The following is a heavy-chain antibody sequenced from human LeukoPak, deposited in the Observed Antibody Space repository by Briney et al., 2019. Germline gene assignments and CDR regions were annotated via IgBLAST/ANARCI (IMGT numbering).Heavy chain of an antibody. CDR3: ARWLVRVSYFDY. V-gene: IGHV3-23*01. D-gene: IGHD3-22*01. Sequence: SGGSLRLSCAASGFTFSNHAMNWVRQAPGKGLEWVSIISGSGTVTYYADSVRGRFTISRDNSKNTLYLQMNSLRAEDTAVYYCARWLVRVSYFDYWGQGTLVTVSS. CDR2: ISGSGTVT. J-gene: IGHJ4*02. CDR1: GFTFSNHA.